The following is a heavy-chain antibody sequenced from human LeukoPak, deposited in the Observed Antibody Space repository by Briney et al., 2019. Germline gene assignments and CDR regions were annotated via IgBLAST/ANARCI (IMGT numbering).Heavy chain of an antibody. V-gene: IGHV4-34*01. CDR1: GGSFSGYY. D-gene: IGHD3-10*01. Sequence: SETLSLTCAVYGGSFSGYYWSWIRQPPGKGLEWIGEINHSGSTNYNPSLKSRVTISVDTSKNQFSLKLSSVTAADTAVYYCARERVRGEGWFDPWGQGTLVTVSS. J-gene: IGHJ5*02. CDR2: INHSGST. CDR3: ARERVRGEGWFDP.